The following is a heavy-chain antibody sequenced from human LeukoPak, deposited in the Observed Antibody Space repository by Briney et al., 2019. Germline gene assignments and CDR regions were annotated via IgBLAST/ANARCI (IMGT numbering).Heavy chain of an antibody. Sequence: GGSLRLSCAASGFTFSTYAMHWVRQAPGKGLEWVAVISYDGSNKYYADSVKGRFTISRDNSKNTLYLQMNSLRAEDTAVYYCAKGLFLWYFDLWGRGTLVTVSS. CDR1: GFTFSTYA. CDR3: AKGLFLWYFDL. D-gene: IGHD2/OR15-2a*01. V-gene: IGHV3-30-3*01. J-gene: IGHJ2*01. CDR2: ISYDGSNK.